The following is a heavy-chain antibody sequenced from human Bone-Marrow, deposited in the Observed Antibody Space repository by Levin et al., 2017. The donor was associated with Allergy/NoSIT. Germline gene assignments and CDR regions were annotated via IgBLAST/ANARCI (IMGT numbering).Heavy chain of an antibody. CDR2: INHSGST. J-gene: IGHJ3*01. Sequence: SETLSLNCAVYDGSFGTYYWTWIRQPPGKGLEWIGEINHSGSTNYNSSLKSRVTISVDTSKNQFSLKLTSVTAADTALYYCARVRMVAPNDAFDVWGQGTVVTVSS. V-gene: IGHV4-34*01. CDR3: ARVRMVAPNDAFDV. D-gene: IGHD2-15*01. CDR1: DGSFGTYY.